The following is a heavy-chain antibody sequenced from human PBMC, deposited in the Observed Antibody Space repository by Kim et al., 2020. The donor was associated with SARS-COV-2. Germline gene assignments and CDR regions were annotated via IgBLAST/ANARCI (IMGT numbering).Heavy chain of an antibody. J-gene: IGHJ4*02. V-gene: IGHV5-51*01. Sequence: YSPYFQGRVTIAADKSISTAYLQWSSLKASDTAMYYCARLRFGESNPFDYWGQGTLVTVSS. D-gene: IGHD3-10*01. CDR3: ARLRFGESNPFDY.